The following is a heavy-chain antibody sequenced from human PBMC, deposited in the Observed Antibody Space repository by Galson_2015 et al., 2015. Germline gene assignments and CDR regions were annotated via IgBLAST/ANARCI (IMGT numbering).Heavy chain of an antibody. CDR2: IYSGGST. Sequence: SLRLSCAASGFTVSSNYMSWVRQAPGKGLEWVSVIYSGGSTYYADSVKGRFTISRDNSKNTLYLQMNSLRAEDTAVYYCARVADYDYYGSGSYMAFDIWGQGTMVTVSS. V-gene: IGHV3-66*02. CDR3: ARVADYDYYGSGSYMAFDI. J-gene: IGHJ3*02. D-gene: IGHD3-10*01. CDR1: GFTVSSNY.